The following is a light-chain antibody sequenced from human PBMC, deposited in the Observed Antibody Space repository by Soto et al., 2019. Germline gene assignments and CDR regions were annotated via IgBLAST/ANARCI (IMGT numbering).Light chain of an antibody. Sequence: DIVMTQSPLSLPVTPGEPASISCRSSQSLLHSNGYNYLDWYLQKPGQSPQLLIYLGSNRASGVPDRFSVSGSGTDFTLNISRVEAEDVGVYYCMQALQTPLTFGGGTKVQIK. CDR3: MQALQTPLT. J-gene: IGKJ4*01. V-gene: IGKV2-28*01. CDR1: QSLLHSNGYNY. CDR2: LGS.